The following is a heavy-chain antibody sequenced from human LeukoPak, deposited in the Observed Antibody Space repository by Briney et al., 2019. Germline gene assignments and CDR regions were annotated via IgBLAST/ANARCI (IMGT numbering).Heavy chain of an antibody. CDR3: ARGGYSYVGYFDY. Sequence: PSETLSLTCTVSGYSINSGYYWGWIRQPPGKGLEWFGTIYYSGSTDYNPSLKSRVTISVDTSKNQFSLKLTSVTAADTAVYYCARGGYSYVGYFDYWGQGTLVTASS. V-gene: IGHV4-38-2*02. D-gene: IGHD5-18*01. CDR1: GYSINSGYY. CDR2: IYYSGST. J-gene: IGHJ4*02.